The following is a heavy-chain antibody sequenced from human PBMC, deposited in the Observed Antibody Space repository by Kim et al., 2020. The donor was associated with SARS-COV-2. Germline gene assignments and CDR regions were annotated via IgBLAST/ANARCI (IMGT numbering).Heavy chain of an antibody. CDR2: ISGSSSTI. Sequence: GGSLRLSCAASGFTFNSYSMTWVRQAPGRGLEWISYISGSSSTIFYADSVKGRFTISRDNAKNSLHLQMNSLRDEDTAVYYCAREAVGRFDYWAREPWSPSPQ. CDR3: AREAVGRFDY. CDR1: GFTFNSYS. J-gene: IGHJ4*02. D-gene: IGHD6-13*01. V-gene: IGHV3-48*02.